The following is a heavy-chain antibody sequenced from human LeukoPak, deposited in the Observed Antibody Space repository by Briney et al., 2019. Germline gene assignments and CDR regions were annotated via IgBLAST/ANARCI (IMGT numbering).Heavy chain of an antibody. CDR3: AKFRGSEKAAIDC. J-gene: IGHJ4*02. CDR1: GFTFSAYA. V-gene: IGHV3-23*05. Sequence: GGSLRLSCEASGFTFSAYAMTWVRQAPGKGLEWVSSIGSDNKPHYSESVKGRFAISRDNSKNTVDVQLNSLRAGDTAVYYCAKFRGSEKAAIDCWGQGTLVTVSS. CDR2: IGSDNKP. D-gene: IGHD6-25*01.